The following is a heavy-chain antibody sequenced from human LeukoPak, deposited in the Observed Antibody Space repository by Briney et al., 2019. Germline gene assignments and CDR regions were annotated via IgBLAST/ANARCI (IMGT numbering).Heavy chain of an antibody. J-gene: IGHJ4*02. Sequence: PGGSLRLSCAASGFTFSNYEMNWVRQAPGKGLEWVSYISSSGSTIYYADSVKGRFTISRDNAKNSLYLQMNSLIAEHTAVYYCPRMKCSGGSCLDYWGQGTLVTVSS. V-gene: IGHV3-48*03. CDR1: GFTFSNYE. CDR2: ISSSGSTI. CDR3: PRMKCSGGSCLDY. D-gene: IGHD2-15*01.